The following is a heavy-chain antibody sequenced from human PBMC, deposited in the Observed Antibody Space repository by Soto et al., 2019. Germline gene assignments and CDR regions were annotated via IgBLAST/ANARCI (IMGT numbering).Heavy chain of an antibody. CDR3: AILLIGADRLNLFDY. Sequence: TTGKGLEWVANIKEDGAIKVYVDSMKGRFTISRDNAENLVFLQVASLRAEDTAIYFCAILLIGADRLNLFDYGGQRT. CDR2: IKEDGAIK. J-gene: IGHJ4*02. D-gene: IGHD3-10*01. V-gene: IGHV3-7*02.